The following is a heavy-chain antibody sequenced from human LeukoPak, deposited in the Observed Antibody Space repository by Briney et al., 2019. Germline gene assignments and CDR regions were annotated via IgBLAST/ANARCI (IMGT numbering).Heavy chain of an antibody. J-gene: IGHJ3*02. CDR2: NDPSDSYT. Sequence: GGSLKISCKGSGYSFTSYWISWVRQMPGKGLEWMGRNDPSDSYTNYSPSFQGHVTISADKSISTAYLQWSSLKASDTAMYYCARPIVGATPYDAFDIWGQGTMVTVSS. CDR1: GYSFTSYW. D-gene: IGHD1-26*01. V-gene: IGHV5-10-1*01. CDR3: ARPIVGATPYDAFDI.